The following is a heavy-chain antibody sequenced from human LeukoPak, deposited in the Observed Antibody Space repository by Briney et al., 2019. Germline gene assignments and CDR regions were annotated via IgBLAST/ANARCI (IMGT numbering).Heavy chain of an antibody. Sequence: PSETLSLTCTASGGSISSGGYYWSWIRQPAGKGLEWIGRIYTSGSTNYNPSLKSRVTISVDTSKNQFSLKLSSVTAADTAVYYCARSHFRPSGYYYMDVWGKGTTVTVSS. CDR1: GGSISSGGYY. V-gene: IGHV4-61*02. D-gene: IGHD3-3*02. CDR3: ARSHFRPSGYYYMDV. CDR2: IYTSGST. J-gene: IGHJ6*03.